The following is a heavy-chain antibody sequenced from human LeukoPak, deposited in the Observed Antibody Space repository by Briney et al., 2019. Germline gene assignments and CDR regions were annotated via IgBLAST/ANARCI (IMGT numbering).Heavy chain of an antibody. D-gene: IGHD2-2*01. J-gene: IGHJ4*02. V-gene: IGHV3-23*01. CDR2: ISGSGDSS. CDR1: GFTFSNYA. Sequence: QTGGSLRLSCAASGFTFSNYAMSWVRQAPGQGLEWVSAISGSGDSSYYADSVKGRFTISRDNSKNTLYLQMNSLRAEDTATYYCAKDGVPARPFNYWGQGTLVTVSS. CDR3: AKDGVPARPFNY.